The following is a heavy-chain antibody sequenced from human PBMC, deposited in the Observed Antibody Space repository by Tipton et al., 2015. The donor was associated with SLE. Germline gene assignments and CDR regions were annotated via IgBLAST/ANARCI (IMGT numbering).Heavy chain of an antibody. J-gene: IGHJ5*02. CDR1: GGSISSSSYY. CDR3: ARHRTYSSSWDGYNWFDP. D-gene: IGHD6-13*01. CDR2: IYYSGST. V-gene: IGHV4-39*07. Sequence: TLSHTCTVSGGSISSSSYYWGWIRQPPGKGLEWIGSIYYSGSTYYNPSLKSRVTISVDTSKNQFSLKLSSVTAADTAVYYCARHRTYSSSWDGYNWFDPWGQGTLVTVSS.